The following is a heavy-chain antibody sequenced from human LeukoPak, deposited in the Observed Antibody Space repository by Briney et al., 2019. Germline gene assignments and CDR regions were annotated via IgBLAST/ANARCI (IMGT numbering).Heavy chain of an antibody. CDR3: ARDAGSPPPLYYYYGMDV. CDR1: GGSISSYY. J-gene: IGHJ6*02. V-gene: IGHV4-59*01. Sequence: SETLSLTCTVSGGSISSYYWSWIRQPPGKGLEWIGYICYSGSTNYNPSLKSRVTISVDTSKNQFSLKLSSVTAADTAVYYCARDAGSPPPLYYYYGMDVWGQGTTVTVSS. D-gene: IGHD1-26*01. CDR2: ICYSGST.